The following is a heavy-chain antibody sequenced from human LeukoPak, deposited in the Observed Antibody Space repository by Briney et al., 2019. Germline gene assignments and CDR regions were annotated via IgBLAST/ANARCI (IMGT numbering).Heavy chain of an antibody. Sequence: PGGSLRLSCAASGFTFTTYWMTWVRQAPGKGLEWVANIKQDGSEKYYVDSVKGRFTISRDNAKNSLYLQMNSLRAEDTAVYYCARDLSKRSSDMDVWGKGTTVTISS. J-gene: IGHJ6*03. V-gene: IGHV3-7*01. CDR2: IKQDGSEK. CDR3: ARDLSKRSSDMDV. CDR1: GFTFTTYW. D-gene: IGHD6-6*01.